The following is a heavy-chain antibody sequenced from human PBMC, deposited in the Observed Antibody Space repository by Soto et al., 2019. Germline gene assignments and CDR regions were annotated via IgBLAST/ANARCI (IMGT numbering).Heavy chain of an antibody. CDR2: ISAYNGNT. J-gene: IGHJ4*02. D-gene: IGHD2-2*01. CDR3: ARAFLMTVMPPQFDY. Sequence: GASVKVSCKTSGYSFSSNGLSWLRQAPGQRFEWMGGISAYNGNTNYAQKLQGRVTMTTDTSTSTAYMELRSLRSDDTAVYYCARAFLMTVMPPQFDYWGQGTLVTVSS. CDR1: GYSFSSNG. V-gene: IGHV1-18*01.